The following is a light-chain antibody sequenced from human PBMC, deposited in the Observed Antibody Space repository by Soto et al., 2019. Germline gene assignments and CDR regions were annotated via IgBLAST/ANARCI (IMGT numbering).Light chain of an antibody. Sequence: DIQMTQSPSTLSASVGDRVTITCRSSQNINTWLAWYQQKPGSAPNLLIHGASTLASGVPSRFSGSGSGTEFTLTITSLQPDDFATYYCQQYTSFWTFGQGTKVEI. CDR3: QQYTSFWT. V-gene: IGKV1-5*01. CDR1: QNINTW. CDR2: GAS. J-gene: IGKJ1*01.